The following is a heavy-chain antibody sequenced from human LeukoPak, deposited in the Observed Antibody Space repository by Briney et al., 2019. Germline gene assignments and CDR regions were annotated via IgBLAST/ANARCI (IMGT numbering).Heavy chain of an antibody. V-gene: IGHV3-69-1*01. CDR3: ARVGSSRGYYYYYYMDV. J-gene: IGHJ6*03. CDR2: ISFTASI. Sequence: TGGSLRLSCAASGFRFSDYTMNWVRQTPGRGLEWVASISFTASIKYAESVKGRFTISRDNSKNTLYLQMNSLRAEDTAVYYCARVGSSRGYYYYYYMDVWGKGTTVTVSS. D-gene: IGHD6-13*01. CDR1: GFRFSDYT.